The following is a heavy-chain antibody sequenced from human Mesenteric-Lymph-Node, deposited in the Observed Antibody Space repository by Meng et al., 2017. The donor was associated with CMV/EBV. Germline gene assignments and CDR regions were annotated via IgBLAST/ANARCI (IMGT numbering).Heavy chain of an antibody. D-gene: IGHD3-10*01. CDR2: IYHRGIS. J-gene: IGHJ5*01. CDR3: ARDGRGYFGAGSFSGFDS. Sequence: SVDGRNWWSWVRQAPGRGLEWVAEIYHRGISNYSPYLKGRVTISVDISKNQFSLRLTSVTAADTAVYYCARDGRGYFGAGSFSGFDSWGQGTLVTVSS. V-gene: IGHV4-4*02. CDR1: SVDGRNW.